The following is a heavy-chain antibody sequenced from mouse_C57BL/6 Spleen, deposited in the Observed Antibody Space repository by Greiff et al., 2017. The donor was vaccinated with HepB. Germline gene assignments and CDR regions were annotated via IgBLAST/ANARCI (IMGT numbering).Heavy chain of an antibody. CDR2: IDSSDSET. CDR1: GYTFTSYW. J-gene: IGHJ2*01. CDR3: ARSTTVEGDY. D-gene: IGHD1-1*01. V-gene: IGHV1-52*01. Sequence: QVQLQQPGAELVRPGSSVKLSCKASGYTFTSYWMHWVKQRPIQGLEWIGNIDSSDSETHYNQKFKDKATLTVDKSSSTAYMQLSSLTSEDSAVYYCARSTTVEGDYWGQGTTLTVSS.